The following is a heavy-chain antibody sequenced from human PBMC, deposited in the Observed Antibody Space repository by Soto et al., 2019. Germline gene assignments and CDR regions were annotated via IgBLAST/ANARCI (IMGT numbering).Heavy chain of an antibody. CDR1: GFTFNNYA. Sequence: PGGSLRLSCAASGFTFNNYAMSWVRQAPGKGLEWVSAISANGQGIYYAASVKGRFIISRDNSKNTVFLHMDSLTAEDTAVYYCAKDRDYPRDYFHYWGQVRYGMDVWGQGTTVTVSS. CDR3: AKDRDYPRDYFHYWGQVRYGMDV. CDR2: ISANGQGI. J-gene: IGHJ6*02. D-gene: IGHD7-27*01. V-gene: IGHV3-23*01.